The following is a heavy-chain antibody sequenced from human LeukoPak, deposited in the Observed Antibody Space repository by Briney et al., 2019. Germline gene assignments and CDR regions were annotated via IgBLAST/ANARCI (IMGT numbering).Heavy chain of an antibody. CDR3: AYSGYDLRHDAFDI. D-gene: IGHD5-12*01. V-gene: IGHV3-33*01. CDR2: IWYDGSNK. CDR1: GFTFSSYG. J-gene: IGHJ3*02. Sequence: PGGSLRLSCAASGFTFSSYGMHWVRQAPGKGLEWVAVIWYDGSNKYYADSVKGRFTISRDNSKNTLYLQMNSLRAEDTAVHYCAYSGYDLRHDAFDIWGQGTMVTVSS.